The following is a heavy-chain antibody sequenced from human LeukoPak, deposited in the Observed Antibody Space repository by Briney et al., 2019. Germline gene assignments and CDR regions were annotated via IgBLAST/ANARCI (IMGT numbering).Heavy chain of an antibody. Sequence: GASVKVSCKASGYTFTGYYMHWVRQAPGQGLEWMGRINPNSGGTNYAQKFQGRVAMTRDTSISTAYMELSRLRSDDTAVYYCARDAGHSYGYDYWGQGTLVTVSS. V-gene: IGHV1-2*06. CDR2: INPNSGGT. D-gene: IGHD5-18*01. J-gene: IGHJ4*02. CDR3: ARDAGHSYGYDY. CDR1: GYTFTGYY.